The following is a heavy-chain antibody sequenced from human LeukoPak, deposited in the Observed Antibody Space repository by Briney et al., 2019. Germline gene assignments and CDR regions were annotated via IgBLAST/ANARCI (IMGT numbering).Heavy chain of an antibody. CDR3: ARVGYSGYDYPFDY. V-gene: IGHV1-2*02. CDR2: INPNSSGT. J-gene: IGHJ4*02. CDR1: GYTFTGYY. D-gene: IGHD5-12*01. Sequence: ASVKVSCKASGYTFTGYYMHWVRQAPGQGLEWMGWINPNSSGTNYAQKFQGRVTMTRDTSISTAYMELSRLRSDDTAVYYCARVGYSGYDYPFDYWGQGTLVTVSS.